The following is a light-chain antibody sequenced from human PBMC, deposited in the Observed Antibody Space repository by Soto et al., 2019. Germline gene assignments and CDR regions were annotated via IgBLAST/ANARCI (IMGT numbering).Light chain of an antibody. Sequence: EIVLTQSPATLSLSPGERATLSCRASQIVSTYVTYLAWYQQKPGQAPRLLIYDASNRATGIPARFSGSGSGTDFTLTISSLEPEDFGVYYCQQRSNCPPVFGGGTKVDIK. CDR1: QIVSTY. CDR3: QQRSNCPPV. V-gene: IGKV3-11*01. CDR2: DAS. J-gene: IGKJ4*01.